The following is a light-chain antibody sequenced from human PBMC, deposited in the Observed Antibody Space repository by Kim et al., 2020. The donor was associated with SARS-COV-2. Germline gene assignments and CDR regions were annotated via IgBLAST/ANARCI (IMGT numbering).Light chain of an antibody. CDR1: ALPKEY. Sequence: VSPGQTARITCSGEALPKEYAYWYQQKPGQAPLMVIYKDTERPSGIPERFSASTSGTTVTLTISGVQAEDEADYYCQSADSSDAVIFGGGTQLTVL. CDR2: KDT. J-gene: IGLJ2*01. CDR3: QSADSSDAVI. V-gene: IGLV3-25*03.